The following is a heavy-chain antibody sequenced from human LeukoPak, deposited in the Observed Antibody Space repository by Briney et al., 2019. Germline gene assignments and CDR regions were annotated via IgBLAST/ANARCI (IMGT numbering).Heavy chain of an antibody. V-gene: IGHV3-23*01. D-gene: IGHD2-2*01. CDR1: GFTFSAYA. J-gene: IGHJ4*02. CDR2: ISGSGGGT. CDR3: ARDSRSHCGTDACYGPYFDY. Sequence: GGSLRLSCAASGFTFSAYAMNWVRQAPGKGLEWVSGISGSGGGTYYADSVKGRFTISRDNAQNSLYLQMNNLRAEDTAVYFCARDSRSHCGTDACYGPYFDYWGQGTLVTVSS.